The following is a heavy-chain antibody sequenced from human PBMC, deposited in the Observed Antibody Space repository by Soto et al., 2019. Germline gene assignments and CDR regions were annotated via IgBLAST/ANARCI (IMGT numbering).Heavy chain of an antibody. CDR2: ISTGREYT. Sequence: LFCAAAGGNFRDYDISWIRQDPGKGLEWVSYISTGREYTNYADSVKGRFTIYRDNAKNSLYLQMDSLGADDTAVYYCTGAYSSGPQVGTFDIWGPGTMVTVSS. D-gene: IGHD6-19*01. V-gene: IGHV3-11*06. CDR1: GGNFRDYD. CDR3: TGAYSSGPQVGTFDI. J-gene: IGHJ3*02.